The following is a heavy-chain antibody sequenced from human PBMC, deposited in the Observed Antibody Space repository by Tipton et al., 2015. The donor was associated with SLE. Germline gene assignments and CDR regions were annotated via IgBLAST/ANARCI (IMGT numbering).Heavy chain of an antibody. J-gene: IGHJ2*01. CDR1: GGSIDTYH. V-gene: IGHV4-59*12. CDR2: VYYSGST. Sequence: LRLSCTVSGGSIDTYHSTWVRQPPGKGLEWIGNVYYSGSTNYNPSLMSRVSISVDTSKSQISLNLKSVTAADTAIYYCARDSPTRCDGVCPLVRYFDLWGRCTLVAVSS. D-gene: IGHD2-21*01. CDR3: ARDSPTRCDGVCPLVRYFDL.